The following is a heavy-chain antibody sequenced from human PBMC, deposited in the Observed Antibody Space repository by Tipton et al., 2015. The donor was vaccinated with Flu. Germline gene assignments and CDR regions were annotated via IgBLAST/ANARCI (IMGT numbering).Heavy chain of an antibody. CDR2: IKQDGSEK. CDR1: GFTFSSYW. CDR3: ARIPYSSRGGYYYYGMGV. V-gene: IGHV3-7*01. J-gene: IGHJ6*02. D-gene: IGHD6-13*01. Sequence: SLRLSCAASGFTFSSYWMSWVRQAPGKGLEWVANIKQDGSEKYYVDSVKGRFTISRDNAKNSLYLQMNSLRAEDTAVYYCARIPYSSRGGYYYYGMGVWSQGTGVTVSS.